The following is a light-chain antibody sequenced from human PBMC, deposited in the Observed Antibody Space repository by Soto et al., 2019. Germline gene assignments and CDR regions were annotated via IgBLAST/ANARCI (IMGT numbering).Light chain of an antibody. CDR1: QSVSSNY. CDR3: QQYGSSPFT. Sequence: EIVLTQSPGTLSLSPGDRATLSCRASQSVSSNYLAWYQQKPGQAPRLLIFTASSRATGISDRFSGSGSGTDFTLTISRLEPEDFAVYYCQQYGSSPFTFGPGTKVDIK. CDR2: TAS. V-gene: IGKV3-20*01. J-gene: IGKJ3*01.